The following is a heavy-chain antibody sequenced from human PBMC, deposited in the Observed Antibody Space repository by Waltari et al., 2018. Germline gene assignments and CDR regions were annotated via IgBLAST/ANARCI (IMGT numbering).Heavy chain of an antibody. CDR3: AKDYNGREVSPVLFDY. V-gene: IGHV3-23*01. D-gene: IGHD2-8*01. J-gene: IGHJ4*02. CDR1: GFTFSNYA. CDR2: INEVGGP. Sequence: EVLLLESGGHLVQPGGSLRLSCAASGFTFSNYAMSWVRQAPGGGWGWGAGINEVGGPDYADSVKGRFTISRDDSKNTLSLQMNSLRAEDTAMYYCAKDYNGREVSPVLFDYWGRGTLVTVSS.